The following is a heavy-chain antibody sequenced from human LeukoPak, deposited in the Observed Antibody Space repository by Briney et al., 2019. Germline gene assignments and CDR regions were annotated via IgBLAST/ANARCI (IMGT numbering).Heavy chain of an antibody. J-gene: IGHJ6*02. CDR2: MNPNSGNT. V-gene: IGHV1-8*01. CDR3: ARGGVAAAGFFPNYYYGVDV. CDR1: GYTFTSYD. Sequence: ASVKVSCKASGYTFTSYDINWVRQATGQGLEWMGWMNPNSGNTGYAQKFQGRVTMTRNTSISTAYMELSSLRSEDTAVYYCARGGVAAAGFFPNYYYGVDVWGQGTTVTVSS. D-gene: IGHD6-13*01.